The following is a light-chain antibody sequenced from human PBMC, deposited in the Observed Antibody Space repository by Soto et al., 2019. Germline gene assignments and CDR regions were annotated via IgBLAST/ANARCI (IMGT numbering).Light chain of an antibody. J-gene: IGLJ3*02. V-gene: IGLV1-40*01. Sequence: QSVLTQPPSVSGAPGQRVTISCTGSSSNIGAGYDVHGYQQLPGKAPKHLIFGNSNRPSGVPDRFSGSKSGTSASLAITGLQAEDEADYYCQSYDSSLSGWVFGGGTKLTVL. CDR2: GNS. CDR1: SSNIGAGYD. CDR3: QSYDSSLSGWV.